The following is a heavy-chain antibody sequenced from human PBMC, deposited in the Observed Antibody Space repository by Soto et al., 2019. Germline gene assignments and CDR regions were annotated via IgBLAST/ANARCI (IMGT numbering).Heavy chain of an antibody. J-gene: IGHJ5*02. CDR1: GYIFSTNW. CDR3: ARLFGSGWSGFDP. CDR2: IYPGDSDT. D-gene: IGHD6-19*01. Sequence: PGESLKISCKGSGYIFSTNWIGWVRQMPGKGLEWMGIIYPGDSDTRYSPYFEGQVTISADKSISTAYLQWSSLKASDTAIYHCARLFGSGWSGFDPWGQGTLVTVSS. V-gene: IGHV5-51*01.